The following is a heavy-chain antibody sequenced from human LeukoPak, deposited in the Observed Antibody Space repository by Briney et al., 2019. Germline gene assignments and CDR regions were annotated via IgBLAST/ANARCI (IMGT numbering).Heavy chain of an antibody. CDR2: INAGNGDT. CDR1: GYTFTNYA. Sequence: ASVKVSCKASGYTFTNYAVNWLRQAPGQRLEWMGLINAGNGDTKFSQNYQARVTITRDASASTAYMELSSLTSEDTAVYFCARGLWSAHRREYYFDYWGQGTLVTVSS. CDR3: ARGLWSAHRREYYFDY. V-gene: IGHV1-3*01. J-gene: IGHJ4*02. D-gene: IGHD3-3*01.